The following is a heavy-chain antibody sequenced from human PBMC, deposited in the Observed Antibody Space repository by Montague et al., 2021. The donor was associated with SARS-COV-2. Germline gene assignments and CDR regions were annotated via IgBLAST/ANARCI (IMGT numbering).Heavy chain of an antibody. CDR2: INYSGTT. CDR1: GGSITDRTYY. Sequence: SDTLSLTCSVSGGSITDRTYYWGCIRQSPGKGLEWIGAINYSGTTYYNPSLKSRVTISLDTAKNQFSLKMTSVTAADTAAYYCARHWGIAAAGNWGQGTLVTVSS. J-gene: IGHJ4*02. V-gene: IGHV4-39*01. D-gene: IGHD6-13*01. CDR3: ARHWGIAAAGN.